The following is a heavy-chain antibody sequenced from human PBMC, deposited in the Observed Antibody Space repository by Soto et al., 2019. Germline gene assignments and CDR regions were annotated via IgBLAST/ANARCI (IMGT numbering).Heavy chain of an antibody. CDR1: GFTVSSNY. CDR3: ASNRWLLWFGESYYYYGMDV. J-gene: IGHJ6*02. CDR2: IYSGGST. Sequence: GGSLRLSCAASGFTVSSNYMSWVRQAPGKGLEWVSVIYSGGSTYYADSVKGRFTISRDNSKNTLYLQINSLRAEDTAVYYCASNRWLLWFGESYYYYGMDVWGQGTTVTVSS. V-gene: IGHV3-66*01. D-gene: IGHD3-10*01.